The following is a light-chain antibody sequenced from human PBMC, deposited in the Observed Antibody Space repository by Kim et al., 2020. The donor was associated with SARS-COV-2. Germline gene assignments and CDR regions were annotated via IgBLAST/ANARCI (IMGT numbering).Light chain of an antibody. J-gene: IGKJ1*01. Sequence: PSIGDKVTITCRASHNIGNSLAWFQQKFGRAPSLLIHKASSLESGVPSRFTGAGSGAEFTLTIDSLQPDDFAHYYCQQYDSLPWTFGPGTKVDIK. V-gene: IGKV1-5*03. CDR3: QQYDSLPWT. CDR1: HNIGNS. CDR2: KAS.